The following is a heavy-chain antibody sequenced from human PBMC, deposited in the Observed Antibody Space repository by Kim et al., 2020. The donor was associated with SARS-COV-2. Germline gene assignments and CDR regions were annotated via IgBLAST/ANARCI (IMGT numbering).Heavy chain of an antibody. J-gene: IGHJ4*02. CDR1: GFTFADYA. CDR2: ISAGGEST. Sequence: GGSLRLSCAASGFTFADYAMTWIRQAPGRGLEWVSLISAGGESTWYADSVKGRFTMSRDNSKNTLDLQMNSLRAEDTAVYYCAKDRPATPAYYFDLWGQGTLVTVSA. D-gene: IGHD2-2*01. V-gene: IGHV3-23*01. CDR3: AKDRPATPAYYFDL.